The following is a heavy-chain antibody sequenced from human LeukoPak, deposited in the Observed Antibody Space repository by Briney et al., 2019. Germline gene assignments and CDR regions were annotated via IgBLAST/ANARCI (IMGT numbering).Heavy chain of an antibody. J-gene: IGHJ4*02. CDR1: GYTFTSYA. D-gene: IGHD6-13*01. V-gene: IGHV1-3*01. Sequence: ASVKVSCKASGYTFTSYAMHWVRQAPGQRLEWMGWINAGNGNTKYSQKFQGRVTITRGTSASTAYMELSSLRSEDTAVYYCARAERAADDFDYWGQGTLVTVSS. CDR2: INAGNGNT. CDR3: ARAERAADDFDY.